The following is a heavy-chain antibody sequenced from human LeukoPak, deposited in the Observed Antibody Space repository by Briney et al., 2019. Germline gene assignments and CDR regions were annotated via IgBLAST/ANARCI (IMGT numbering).Heavy chain of an antibody. D-gene: IGHD3-22*01. V-gene: IGHV4-59*01. CDR2: IYLSGST. Sequence: PSETPSPPLPFSGWSLRCYYLSLMPQPPGEGLEWVWDIYLSGSTNYNPSLKSRVTISVDTSKNQFSLKLSSVTAADTAVYYCARAYWSYYYDSSGYYNWFDPWGQGTLVTVSS. J-gene: IGHJ5*02. CDR1: GWSLRCYY. CDR3: ARAYWSYYYDSSGYYNWFDP.